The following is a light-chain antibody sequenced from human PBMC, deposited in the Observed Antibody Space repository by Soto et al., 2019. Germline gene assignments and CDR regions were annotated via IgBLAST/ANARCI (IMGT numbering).Light chain of an antibody. CDR2: DVT. Sequence: QAVVTQPASVSGSPGQSITISCTGTSSDIGDYDYVSWYQHLPGKAPKLLIFDVTHRPSGVSDRFSGSKSGNTASLTISGVRPEDEADYYCCSYTDIALDVVFGGGTNVTVL. J-gene: IGLJ2*01. CDR3: CSYTDIALDVV. V-gene: IGLV2-14*01. CDR1: SSDIGDYDY.